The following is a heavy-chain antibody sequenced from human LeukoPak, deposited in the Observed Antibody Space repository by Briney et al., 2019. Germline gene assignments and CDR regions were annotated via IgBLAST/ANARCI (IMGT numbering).Heavy chain of an antibody. V-gene: IGHV1-69*11. D-gene: IGHD2-2*01. J-gene: IGHJ6*03. CDR1: GDTCSSYA. Sequence: SVKLSCNASGDTCSSYAISWGRQGPGQGIGLKGRGITILGTANYAQKFQSRVTITTDESTSTAYMELSSLRSEDTAVYYCARDRHCSSTSCHRYYYYMDVWGKGTTVTVSS. CDR2: GITILGTA. CDR3: ARDRHCSSTSCHRYYYYMDV.